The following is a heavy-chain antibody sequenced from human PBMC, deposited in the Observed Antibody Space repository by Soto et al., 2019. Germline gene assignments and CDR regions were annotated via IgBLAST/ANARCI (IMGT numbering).Heavy chain of an antibody. V-gene: IGHV4-30-2*01. J-gene: IGHJ4*02. CDR1: GGSISSGGYS. CDR3: ARGYYDSSGSGGDFDY. Sequence: SSETLSLTCAVSGGSISSGGYSWSWIRQPPGKGLEWIGYIYHSGSTYYNPSLKSRVTISVDRSKNQFSLKLSSVTAADTAVYYCARGYYDSSGSGGDFDYWGQGTLVTVSS. CDR2: IYHSGST. D-gene: IGHD3-22*01.